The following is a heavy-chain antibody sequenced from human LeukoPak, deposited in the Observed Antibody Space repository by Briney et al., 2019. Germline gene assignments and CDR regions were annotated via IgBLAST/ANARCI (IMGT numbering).Heavy chain of an antibody. CDR3: AKELRWELLRIRAFDI. Sequence: KPSETLSLTCPGHGGSFSGYYWSGIRQPPAKGQGWMGEINHRESTNYNPSLKSRVTILVDTSKDQFYLKLSSVTAADTAVYYCAKELRWELLRIRAFDIWGQGTMVTVSS. CDR1: GGSFSGYY. D-gene: IGHD1-26*01. J-gene: IGHJ3*02. CDR2: INHREST. V-gene: IGHV4-34*01.